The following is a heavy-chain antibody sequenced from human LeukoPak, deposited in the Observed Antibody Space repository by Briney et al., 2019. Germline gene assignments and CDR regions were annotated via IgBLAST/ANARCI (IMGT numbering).Heavy chain of an antibody. V-gene: IGHV1-8*01. CDR2: MNPNSGNT. CDR1: GYTFTSYD. Sequence: ASVKVSCKASGYTFTSYDITWVRQATGQGLEWMGWMNPNSGNTGYVQKFQGRVTMTRNTSISTAYMELSSLRSEDTAVYYCARVERGSSGWSPFDYWGQGTLVTVSS. D-gene: IGHD6-19*01. CDR3: ARVERGSSGWSPFDY. J-gene: IGHJ4*02.